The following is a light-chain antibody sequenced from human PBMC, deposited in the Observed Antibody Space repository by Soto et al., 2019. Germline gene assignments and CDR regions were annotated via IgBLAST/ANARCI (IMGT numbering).Light chain of an antibody. CDR1: QSLTNSF. CDR3: QQYGTSGII. V-gene: IGKV3-20*01. CDR2: DTS. Sequence: EIVLTQSPATLSLSPGERATLSCRASQSLTNSFIAWYQQRPGQAPRLLIYDTSSRASGIPDRFSGSGSGTDFTLTISRLETEDFAVFYCQQYGTSGIIFGQGTRLEIK. J-gene: IGKJ5*01.